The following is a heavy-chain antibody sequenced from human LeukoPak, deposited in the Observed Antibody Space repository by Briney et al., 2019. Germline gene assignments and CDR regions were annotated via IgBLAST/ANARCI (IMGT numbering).Heavy chain of an antibody. D-gene: IGHD6-13*01. Sequence: SVKVSCKASGGTFSSYAISWVRQAPGQGLEWMGGIIPIFGTANYAQKFQGRVTITADESTSTAYMELSSLRSEDTAVYYCARDRTWGSSWYPTYWYFDLWGRGTLVTVFS. CDR2: IIPIFGTA. J-gene: IGHJ2*01. CDR3: ARDRTWGSSWYPTYWYFDL. CDR1: GGTFSSYA. V-gene: IGHV1-69*13.